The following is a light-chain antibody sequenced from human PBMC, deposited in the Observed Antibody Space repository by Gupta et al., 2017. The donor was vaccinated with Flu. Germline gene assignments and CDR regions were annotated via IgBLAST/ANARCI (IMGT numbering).Light chain of an antibody. CDR2: AAS. CDR1: QSISSY. J-gene: IGKJ1*01. CDR3: QQSYSTPPWT. V-gene: IGKV1-39*01. Sequence: DRVTITCRASQSISSYLNWYQQKPGKAPKLLIYAASSLQSWVPSRFSGSRSGADFTLTISSLQPEDFATYYCQQSYSTPPWTFGQGTKVEIK.